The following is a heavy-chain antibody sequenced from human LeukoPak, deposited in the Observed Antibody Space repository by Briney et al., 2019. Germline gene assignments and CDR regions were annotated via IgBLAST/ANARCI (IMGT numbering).Heavy chain of an antibody. J-gene: IGHJ2*01. D-gene: IGHD2-21*01. CDR3: ARVFNAFSFDL. CDR2: ISNDGSST. Sequence: PGGSLRLSCAASGFTFSSYWMHWVRQGPGKGLVWVSRISNDGSSTSYADSVKGRFTISRDNANNTVYLQMNSLRAEDTAVYYCARVFNAFSFDLWGRGTLVTVSS. CDR1: GFTFSSYW. V-gene: IGHV3-74*01.